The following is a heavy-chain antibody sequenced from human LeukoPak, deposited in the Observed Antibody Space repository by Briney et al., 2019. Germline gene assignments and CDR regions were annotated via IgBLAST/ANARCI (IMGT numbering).Heavy chain of an antibody. Sequence: ASVKVSCKASGDTFSSYAISWVRQAPGQGLEWMGGIIPIFGTANYAQKFQGRVTITADESTSTAYMELSSLRSEDTAVYYCARRPAGGHSSGWETYWFDPWGQGTLVTVSS. CDR2: IIPIFGTA. CDR1: GDTFSSYA. V-gene: IGHV1-69*13. D-gene: IGHD6-19*01. J-gene: IGHJ5*02. CDR3: ARRPAGGHSSGWETYWFDP.